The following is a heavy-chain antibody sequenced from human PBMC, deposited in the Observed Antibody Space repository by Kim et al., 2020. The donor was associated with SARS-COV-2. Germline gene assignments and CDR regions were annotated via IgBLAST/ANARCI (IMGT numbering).Heavy chain of an antibody. D-gene: IGHD5-18*01. J-gene: IGHJ3*02. Sequence: SETLSLTCTVSGGSISSSSYYWGWISQPPGKGLEWIGSIYYSGSTYYNPSLKSRVTISVDTSKNQFSLKLSSVTAADTAVYYCARPSHGWFHLWTSFRDPDAFDICGQRTMVTGSS. CDR1: GGSISSSSYY. CDR2: IYYSGST. V-gene: IGHV4-39*01. CDR3: ARPSHGWFHLWTSFRDPDAFDI.